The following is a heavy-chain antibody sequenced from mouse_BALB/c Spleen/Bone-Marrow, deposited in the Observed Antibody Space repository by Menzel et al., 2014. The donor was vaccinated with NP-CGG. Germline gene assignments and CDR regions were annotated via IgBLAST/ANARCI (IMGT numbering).Heavy chain of an antibody. CDR2: ISSGGSYT. Sequence: DVMLVESGGGLVKPGGSLKLSCAASGFTFSSYAMSWVRQTPEKRLEWVATISSGGSYTYYPESVKGRSTISKANAKDTLYLQMSSMRSEDTAMYYCARRGYGNYVGYAMDYWGQGTSVTVSS. CDR1: GFTFSSYA. CDR3: ARRGYGNYVGYAMDY. D-gene: IGHD2-10*02. V-gene: IGHV5-9-1*01. J-gene: IGHJ4*01.